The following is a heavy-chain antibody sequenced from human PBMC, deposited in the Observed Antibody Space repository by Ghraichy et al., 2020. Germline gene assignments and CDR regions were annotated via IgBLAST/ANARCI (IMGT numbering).Heavy chain of an antibody. CDR1: GFTFGTYA. V-gene: IGHV3-23*01. Sequence: GESLNISCAASGFTFGTYAMSWVRQAPGKGLEWVSGISGSGAGTYFADSVKGRFTISRDNSKNTLYLHMNSLRAEDTAVYYCVKYRGSYLQKWSFDVWGRGTLVTVSS. CDR3: VKYRGSYLQKWSFDV. D-gene: IGHD3-16*02. CDR2: ISGSGAGT. J-gene: IGHJ2*01.